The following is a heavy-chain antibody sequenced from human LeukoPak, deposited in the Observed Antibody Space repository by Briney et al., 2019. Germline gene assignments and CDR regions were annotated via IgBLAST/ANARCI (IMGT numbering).Heavy chain of an antibody. CDR1: GFTFSSYG. D-gene: IGHD6-19*01. J-gene: IGHJ4*02. CDR2: ISGSGGST. V-gene: IGHV3-23*01. CDR3: AKNDGSGWYPPKSTYFDY. Sequence: GRSLRLSCAASGFTFSSYGMHWVRQAPGKGLEWVSAISGSGGSTYYADSVKGRFTISRDNSKNTLYLQMNSLRAEDTAVYYCAKNDGSGWYPPKSTYFDYWGQGTLATVSS.